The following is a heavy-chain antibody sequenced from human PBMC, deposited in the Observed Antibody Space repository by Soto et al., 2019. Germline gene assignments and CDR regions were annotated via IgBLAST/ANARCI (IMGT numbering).Heavy chain of an antibody. CDR2: ISAYNGHT. Sequence: QVQLVQSGAEVKKPGASVKVSCKASGYTFTTDGISWVRQAPRQGLEWMGWISAYNGHTNYAQKLQGRVTMTTDTSTSTAYMELRSLRSDDTAVYYRARECGTTYTPDYWGQGTLVTVSS. CDR1: GYTFTTDG. D-gene: IGHD1-7*01. CDR3: ARECGTTYTPDY. J-gene: IGHJ4*02. V-gene: IGHV1-18*04.